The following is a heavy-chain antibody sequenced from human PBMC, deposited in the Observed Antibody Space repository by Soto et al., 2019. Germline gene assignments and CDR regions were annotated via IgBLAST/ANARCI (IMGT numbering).Heavy chain of an antibody. CDR3: ARLSSTSPTRGLYYYYGMDV. CDR2: IDPSDSYT. J-gene: IGHJ6*02. Sequence: GESLKISCKGSGYSFTSYWISLVRQMPGKGLEWMGRIDPSDSYTNYSPSFQGHVTISADKSISTAYLQWSSLKASDTAMYYCARLSSTSPTRGLYYYYGMDVWGQGTTVTVSS. V-gene: IGHV5-10-1*01. CDR1: GYSFTSYW. D-gene: IGHD2-2*01.